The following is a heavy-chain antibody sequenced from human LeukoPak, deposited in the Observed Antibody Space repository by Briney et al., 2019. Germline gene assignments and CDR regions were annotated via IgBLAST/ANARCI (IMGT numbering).Heavy chain of an antibody. CDR3: AKDRLTVTTWVDP. V-gene: IGHV3-23*01. CDR1: GFTFSSYA. J-gene: IGHJ5*02. CDR2: ISGSGGIT. Sequence: GGSLRLSCAASGFTFSSYAMRWVRQAPRKGLGWVSAISGSGGITYYADSVKGRFTISRDNSKNTLYLQMNSLRAEDTAVYYCAKDRLTVTTWVDPWGQGTLVTVSS. D-gene: IGHD4-17*01.